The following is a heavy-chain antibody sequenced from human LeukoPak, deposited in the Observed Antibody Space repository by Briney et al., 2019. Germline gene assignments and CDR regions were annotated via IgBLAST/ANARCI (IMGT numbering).Heavy chain of an antibody. V-gene: IGHV3-23*01. CDR1: GFTFSSYA. J-gene: IGHJ4*02. Sequence: PPGGSLRLSCAASGFTFSSYAMSWVRQAPGKGLEWVSAISGSGGSTYYADSVKGRFTISRDNSKNTLYLQMNSLRAEDTAVYYCAKLDHDSSGYYRPLYYFDYWGQGTLVTVSS. CDR3: AKLDHDSSGYYRPLYYFDY. D-gene: IGHD3-22*01. CDR2: ISGSGGST.